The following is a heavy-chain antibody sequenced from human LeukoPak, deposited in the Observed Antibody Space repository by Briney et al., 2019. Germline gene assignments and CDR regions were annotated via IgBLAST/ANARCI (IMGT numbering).Heavy chain of an antibody. CDR3: ARDSSSPY. J-gene: IGHJ4*02. D-gene: IGHD2-15*01. V-gene: IGHV3-48*03. Sequence: GRSLRLSCAASGFTFSSYEMNWVRQAPGKGLEWVSYISSSGSMIYYADSVKGRFTISRDNAKNSLYLQMNSLRAEDTAVYYCARDSSSPYWGQGTLVTVSS. CDR2: ISSSGSMI. CDR1: GFTFSSYE.